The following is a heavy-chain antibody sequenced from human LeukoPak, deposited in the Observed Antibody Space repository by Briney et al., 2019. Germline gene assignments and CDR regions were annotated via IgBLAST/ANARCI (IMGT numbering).Heavy chain of an antibody. CDR2: IDWDDDK. J-gene: IGHJ4*02. CDR3: ALIPTCDYDSGSYYEF. V-gene: IGHV2-70*11. Sequence: ESGPALVKPTQTLALTCTSSGFSLSTSGMCVSWIRQPPGKALERLARIDWDDDKYYSTSLKTRLTISKDTSKNQVVLTIANMDPVDTATYYVALIPTCDYDSGSYYEFWGQGTLVTVSS. D-gene: IGHD3-10*01. CDR1: GFSLSTSGMC.